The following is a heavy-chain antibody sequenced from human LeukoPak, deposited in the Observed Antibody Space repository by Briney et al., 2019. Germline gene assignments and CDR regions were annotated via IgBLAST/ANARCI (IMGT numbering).Heavy chain of an antibody. CDR2: ISAYNGNT. Sequence: ASVKVSCKASGYTFTSYGISWVRQAPGQGLEWMGWISAYNGNTNYAQKLQGRVTMTTDTSTSTAYMELRSLRSEDTAVYYCARAPNYDILTGAYYFDYWGQGTLVTVSS. J-gene: IGHJ4*02. CDR1: GYTFTSYG. V-gene: IGHV1-18*01. D-gene: IGHD3-9*01. CDR3: ARAPNYDILTGAYYFDY.